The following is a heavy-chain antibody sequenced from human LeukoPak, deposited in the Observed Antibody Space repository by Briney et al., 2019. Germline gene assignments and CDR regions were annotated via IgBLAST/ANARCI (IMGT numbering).Heavy chain of an antibody. CDR3: ARQGVGATDC. CDR1: GGSISSSTYY. CDR2: ITYSGST. D-gene: IGHD1-26*01. V-gene: IGHV4-39*01. J-gene: IGHJ4*02. Sequence: SGTLSLACTVSGGSISSSTYYWAWIRQSPGKGLEWIGSITYSGSTYYNPSLESRVTISVDTSKNQFSLRLISVTAVDTAVYYCARQGVGATDCWGQGTLVTVSS.